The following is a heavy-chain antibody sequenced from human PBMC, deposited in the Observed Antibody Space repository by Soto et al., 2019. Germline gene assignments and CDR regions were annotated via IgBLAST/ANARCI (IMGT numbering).Heavy chain of an antibody. CDR2: IYHSGST. D-gene: IGHD6-19*01. CDR1: GGSISSSNW. Sequence: QVQLQESGPGLVKPSGTLSLTCAVSGGSISSSNWWSWVRQPPGKGLEWIGEIYHSGSTNYNPSLKSRVTVAVDEAKHHSSLMMSSVTAADTAVYYCASREEEAGTHYYYGMDVWGQGNTVTVSS. J-gene: IGHJ6*02. CDR3: ASREEEAGTHYYYGMDV. V-gene: IGHV4-4*02.